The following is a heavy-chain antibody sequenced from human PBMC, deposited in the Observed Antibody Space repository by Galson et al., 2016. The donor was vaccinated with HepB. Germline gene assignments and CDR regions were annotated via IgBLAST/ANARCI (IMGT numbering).Heavy chain of an antibody. CDR1: GFTVSNNY. J-gene: IGHJ5*02. CDR3: ARNRHCSGGSCYGA. CDR2: IYSGGST. Sequence: LRLSCAASGFTVSNNYMRWVRQAPGKGLEWISLIYSGGSTYYADSVKGRFTISRDSSKNTLYLQMNSLRAEDTAVYYCARNRHCSGGSCYGAWGQGTLVTVSS. V-gene: IGHV3-66*01. D-gene: IGHD2-15*01.